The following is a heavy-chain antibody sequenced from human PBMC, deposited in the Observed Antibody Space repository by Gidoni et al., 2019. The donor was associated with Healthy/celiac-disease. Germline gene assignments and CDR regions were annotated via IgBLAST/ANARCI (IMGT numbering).Heavy chain of an antibody. CDR3: ARATYYYGSGSYWGNYYYYGMDV. CDR2: IYYIGST. V-gene: IGHV4-39*01. Sequence: QLQLQESGPGLVKPSETLSLTCTVSGGSISSSSYYWGWTRQPPGKGQEWIGSIYYIGSTYYNPSLKSRVPISVDTSKNQFSLKLSSVTAADTAVYYCARATYYYGSGSYWGNYYYYGMDVWGQGTTVTVSS. D-gene: IGHD3-10*01. J-gene: IGHJ6*02. CDR1: GGSISSSSYY.